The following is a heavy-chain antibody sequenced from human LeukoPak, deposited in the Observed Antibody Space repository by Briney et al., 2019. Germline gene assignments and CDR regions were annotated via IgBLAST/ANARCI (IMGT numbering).Heavy chain of an antibody. CDR2: INPNSGGT. CDR3: ATLDYGEQYYFDY. V-gene: IGHV1-2*02. J-gene: IGHJ4*02. Sequence: GASVKVSCKASGYTFTGYYMHWVRQAPGQGLEWMGWINPNSGGTNYAQKFQGRVTMTRDTSISTAYMELSRLRSDDTAVYYCATLDYGEQYYFDYWGQGTLVTVSS. CDR1: GYTFTGYY. D-gene: IGHD4-17*01.